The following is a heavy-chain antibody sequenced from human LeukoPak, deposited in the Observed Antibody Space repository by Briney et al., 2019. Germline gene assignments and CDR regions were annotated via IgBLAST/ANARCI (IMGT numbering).Heavy chain of an antibody. V-gene: IGHV3-11*04. D-gene: IGHD2-21*02. CDR2: ISGSGSTI. CDR1: GFTLSDYY. CDR3: ARHLVHCGGDCYTDY. Sequence: GGSLRLSCAASGFTLSDYYMSWIRQAPGKGLEWVSYISGSGSTIYYADSVKGRFTISRDNAKSSLYLQMNSLRAEDTAVYYCARHLVHCGGDCYTDYWGQGTLVTVSS. J-gene: IGHJ4*02.